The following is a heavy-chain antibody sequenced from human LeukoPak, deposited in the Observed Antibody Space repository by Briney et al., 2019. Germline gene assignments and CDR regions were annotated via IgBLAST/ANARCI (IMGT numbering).Heavy chain of an antibody. V-gene: IGHV4-39*01. Sequence: SETLSLTCTVSGGSISNSRYCWGWIRQPPGMGLEWIGGIYNSGSTYYNPSLKSRVTISVDTSKNQFSLKLSSVTAADTAVYYCARQPSGIYFDYWGQGTLVTVSS. CDR3: ARQPSGIYFDY. J-gene: IGHJ4*02. CDR2: IYNSGST. CDR1: GGSISNSRYC.